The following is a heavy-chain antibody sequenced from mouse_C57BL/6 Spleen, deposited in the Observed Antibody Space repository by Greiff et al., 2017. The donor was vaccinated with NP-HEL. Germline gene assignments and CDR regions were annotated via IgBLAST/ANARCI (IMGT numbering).Heavy chain of an antibody. D-gene: IGHD3-2*02. Sequence: QVHVKQSGTELVKPGASVKLSCKASGYTFTSYWMHWVKQRPGQGLEWIGNINPSNGGTNYNEKVKSKATLTVDKSSSTAYMQLSSLTSEDSAVYYCARDSSGPYAMDYWGQGTSVTVSS. J-gene: IGHJ4*01. CDR1: GYTFTSYW. CDR3: ARDSSGPYAMDY. V-gene: IGHV1-53*01. CDR2: INPSNGGT.